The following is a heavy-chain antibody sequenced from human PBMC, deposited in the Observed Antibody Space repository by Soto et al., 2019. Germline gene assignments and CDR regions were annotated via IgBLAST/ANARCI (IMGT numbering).Heavy chain of an antibody. Sequence: GGSLRLSCAASGFTFSDYYMSWIRQAPGKGLEWVSYISSSGSTIYYADSVKGRFTISRDTSKSTLYLQMTSLRPEDTAVYYCASGAAFYYDTSRYWGQGTLVTVSS. J-gene: IGHJ4*02. CDR1: GFTFSDYY. CDR3: ASGAAFYYDTSRY. V-gene: IGHV3-11*04. D-gene: IGHD3-22*01. CDR2: ISSSGSTI.